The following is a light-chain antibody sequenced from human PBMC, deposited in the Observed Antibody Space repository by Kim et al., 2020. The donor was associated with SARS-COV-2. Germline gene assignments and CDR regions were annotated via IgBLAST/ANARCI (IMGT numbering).Light chain of an antibody. J-gene: IGKJ2*01. Sequence: EIVLTQSPGTLSFSPGERATLSCRASQSVSSSYLAWYQQKPGQAPRLLIYGASSRATGIPDRFSGSGSGTDFTLTISRLEPEDFAVYYCQQYGSSPPRYTFGQGTKLEI. CDR3: QQYGSSPPRYT. V-gene: IGKV3-20*01. CDR1: QSVSSSY. CDR2: GAS.